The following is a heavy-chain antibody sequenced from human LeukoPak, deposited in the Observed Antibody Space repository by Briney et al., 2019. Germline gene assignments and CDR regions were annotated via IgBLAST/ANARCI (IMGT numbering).Heavy chain of an antibody. CDR3: AGPRIAAAGWTDY. CDR1: GFTFSSYS. Sequence: EAGGSLRLSCAASGFTFSSYSMNWVRQAPGKGLEWVSYISSSSSTIYYADSVKGRFTISRDNAKKSLYLQMNSLRDEDTAVYYCAGPRIAAAGWTDYWGQGTLVTVSS. CDR2: ISSSSSTI. V-gene: IGHV3-48*02. D-gene: IGHD6-13*01. J-gene: IGHJ4*02.